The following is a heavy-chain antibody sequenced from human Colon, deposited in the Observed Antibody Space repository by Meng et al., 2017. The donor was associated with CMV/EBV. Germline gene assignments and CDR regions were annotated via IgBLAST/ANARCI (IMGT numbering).Heavy chain of an antibody. J-gene: IGHJ6*02. Sequence: GESLKISCAATGFIFSNFNMNWVRQAPGKGLEWVSSISSSTSDIYYAESVKGRFTISRDNVKNSLYLRMNSLTAEDTATYYCAREICSGTFCYFYFGMDVWGQGTTVTVSS. V-gene: IGHV3-21*01. CDR3: AREICSGTFCYFYFGMDV. CDR1: GFIFSNFN. D-gene: IGHD2-2*01. CDR2: ISSSTSDI.